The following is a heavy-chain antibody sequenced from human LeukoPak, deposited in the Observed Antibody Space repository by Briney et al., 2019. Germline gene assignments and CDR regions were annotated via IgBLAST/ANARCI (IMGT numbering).Heavy chain of an antibody. CDR1: GFTFSSYS. V-gene: IGHV3-21*01. Sequence: GGSLRLSCAASGFTFSSYSMNWVRQAPGKGLEWVSSIGSSSSYIYYADSVKGRFTISRDNAKNSLYLQMNSLRAEDTAVYYCARDLAPTGIAAAGTNWFDPWGQGTLVTVSS. CDR3: ARDLAPTGIAAAGTNWFDP. CDR2: IGSSSSYI. J-gene: IGHJ5*02. D-gene: IGHD6-13*01.